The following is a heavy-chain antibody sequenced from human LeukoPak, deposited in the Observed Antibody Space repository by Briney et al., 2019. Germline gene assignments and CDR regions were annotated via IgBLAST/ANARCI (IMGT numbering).Heavy chain of an antibody. CDR2: INPNSGGT. CDR3: ARGDYGLGAFDI. Sequence: ASVKVSCKASGGTFSSYAISWVRQAPGQGLEWMGWINPNSGGTNYAQKFQGRVTMTRDTSISTAYMELSRLRSDDTAVYYCARGDYGLGAFDIWGQGTMVTVSS. D-gene: IGHD4-17*01. CDR1: GGTFSSYA. V-gene: IGHV1-2*02. J-gene: IGHJ3*02.